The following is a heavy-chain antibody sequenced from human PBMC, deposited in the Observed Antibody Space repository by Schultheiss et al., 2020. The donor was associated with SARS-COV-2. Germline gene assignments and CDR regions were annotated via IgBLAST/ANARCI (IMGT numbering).Heavy chain of an antibody. CDR1: GFTFSSYG. V-gene: IGHV3-33*01. CDR3: ARTRQWLAYYFDY. CDR2: IWYDGSNK. Sequence: GGSLRLSCAASGFTFSSYGMHWVRQAPGKGLEWVAVIWYDGSNKYYADSVKGRFTISRDNSKNTLYLQMNSLRAEDTAVYYCARTRQWLAYYFDYWGQGTLVTVSS. D-gene: IGHD6-19*01. J-gene: IGHJ4*02.